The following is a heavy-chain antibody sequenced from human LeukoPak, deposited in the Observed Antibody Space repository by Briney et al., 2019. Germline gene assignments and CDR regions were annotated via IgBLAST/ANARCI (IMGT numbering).Heavy chain of an antibody. CDR3: AKEKQWGNTKPFDY. V-gene: IGHV3-9*01. J-gene: IGHJ4*02. Sequence: GRSLRLSCAASGFTFDDYAMHWVRQAPGKGLEWVSGNSWNSGSIGYADSVKGRFTISRDNAKNSLYLQMNSLRAEDTALYYCAKEKQWGNTKPFDYWGQGTLVTVSS. CDR2: NSWNSGSI. D-gene: IGHD6-19*01. CDR1: GFTFDDYA.